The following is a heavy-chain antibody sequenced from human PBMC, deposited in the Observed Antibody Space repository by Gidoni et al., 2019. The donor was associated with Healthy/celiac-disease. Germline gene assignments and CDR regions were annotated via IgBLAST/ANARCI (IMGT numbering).Heavy chain of an antibody. J-gene: IGHJ6*02. D-gene: IGHD6-19*01. Sequence: EVQLLESGGGLVQPGGSLRLSCAASGFTFSSYAMSWVRQAPGKGLEWVSAISGSGGSTYYADSVKGRFTISRDNSKNTLYLQMNSLRAEDTAVYYCARGSGWLDYYGMDVWGQGTTVTVSS. CDR3: ARGSGWLDYYGMDV. V-gene: IGHV3-23*01. CDR1: GFTFSSYA. CDR2: ISGSGGST.